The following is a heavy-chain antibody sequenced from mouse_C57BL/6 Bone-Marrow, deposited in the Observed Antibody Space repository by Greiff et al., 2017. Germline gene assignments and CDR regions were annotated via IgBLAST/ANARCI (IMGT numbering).Heavy chain of an antibody. CDR3: TTGYDWFAY. Sequence: EVQLVESGAELVRPGASVKLSCTASGFNIKDDYMHWVKQRPEQGLEWIGWIDPENGDTEYATKFQGKATITADTSSNTAYLQLSSLTSEDTAVYYCTTGYDWFAYWGQGTLVTVSA. CDR2: IDPENGDT. J-gene: IGHJ3*01. CDR1: GFNIKDDY. V-gene: IGHV14-4*01. D-gene: IGHD2-3*01.